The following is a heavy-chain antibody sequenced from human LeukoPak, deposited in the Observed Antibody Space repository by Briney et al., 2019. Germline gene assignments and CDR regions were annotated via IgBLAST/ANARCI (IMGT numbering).Heavy chain of an antibody. CDR3: ARDVSDFWSQGDAFDI. CDR1: GGSISSNTYY. V-gene: IGHV4-39*02. J-gene: IGHJ3*02. D-gene: IGHD3-3*01. Sequence: SETLSLTCTVSGGSISSNTYYWGWIRQPPGKGLEWIGSIYYSGSAYYNPSLKSRVTISVDTSKKQFSLKLSSVTAADTAVYYCARDVSDFWSQGDAFDIWGQGTMVTVSS. CDR2: IYYSGSA.